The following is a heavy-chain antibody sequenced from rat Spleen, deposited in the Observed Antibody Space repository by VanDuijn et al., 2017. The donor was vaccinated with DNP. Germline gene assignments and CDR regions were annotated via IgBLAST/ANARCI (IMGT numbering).Heavy chain of an antibody. D-gene: IGHD1-3*01. CDR1: GFIFNNYW. CDR2: ISDTGDHT. Sequence: EVQLVESGGGPVQPGRSLKLSCVASGFIFNNYWMTWIRQAPGEGLEWVASISDTGDHTYYSDSVKGRFSLSRDNAKNTLYLQMDSLRSEDTATYSCASLWTLAYWGQGTLVTVSS. CDR3: ASLWTLAY. J-gene: IGHJ3*01. V-gene: IGHV5-31*01.